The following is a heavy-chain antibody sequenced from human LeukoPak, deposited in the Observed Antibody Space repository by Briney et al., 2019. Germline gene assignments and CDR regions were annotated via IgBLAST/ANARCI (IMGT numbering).Heavy chain of an antibody. V-gene: IGHV1-3*01. D-gene: IGHD6-13*01. CDR1: GYTFTSYA. CDR2: INAGNGNT. J-gene: IGHJ4*02. Sequence: ASVKVSCKASGYTFTSYAMHWVRQAPGQRLEWMGWINAGNGNTKYSQKFLGRVTITRDTSASTAYMELSSLRSEDTAVYYCARNMRGYSSSWYYFDYWGQGTLVTVSS. CDR3: ARNMRGYSSSWYYFDY.